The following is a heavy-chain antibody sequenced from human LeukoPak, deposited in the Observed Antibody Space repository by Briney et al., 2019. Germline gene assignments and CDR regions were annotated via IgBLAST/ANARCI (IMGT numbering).Heavy chain of an antibody. V-gene: IGHV3-48*03. Sequence: TGGSLRLSCAASGFSFSSCEMNWIRQAPGKGLEWVSYISSCGSTTHYADSVKGRFTISRDNAKNSLYLQMNSLRAEDTAVYYCARDDYYDKGYWGQGTLVTVSS. CDR3: ARDDYYDKGY. D-gene: IGHD3-22*01. J-gene: IGHJ4*02. CDR1: GFSFSSCE. CDR2: ISSCGSTT.